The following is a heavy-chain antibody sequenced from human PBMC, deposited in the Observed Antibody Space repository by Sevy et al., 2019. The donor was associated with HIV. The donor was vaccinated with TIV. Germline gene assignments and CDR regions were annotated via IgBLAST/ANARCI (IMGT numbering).Heavy chain of an antibody. J-gene: IGHJ4*02. CDR2: IYRSGST. D-gene: IGHD3-16*01. CDR1: RGSISRDNW. Sequence: SETLSLTCAVSRGSISRDNWWSWVRQPPGKGLEWIGDIYRSGSTNYNPSLRSRVTISVDQSKNQFSLRLTSVTAADTAVYFCARLQGEYYDAGGFSSFFFDSWGQGTLVTVSS. V-gene: IGHV4-4*02. CDR3: ARLQGEYYDAGGFSSFFFDS.